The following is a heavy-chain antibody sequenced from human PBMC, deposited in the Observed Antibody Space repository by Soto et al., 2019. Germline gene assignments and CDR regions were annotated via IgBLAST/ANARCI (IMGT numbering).Heavy chain of an antibody. Sequence: PGGPLRLSCSASGFTFDDYAMHWVRQVPRKGLEWVSGINWNSGSIGYGDSVKGRFAISRNNAKSSLHLQMNSLSAEDTAFYYCVKDESINWYSGHFRHWGQGTLVTVSS. D-gene: IGHD6-13*01. CDR2: INWNSGSI. J-gene: IGHJ1*01. CDR1: GFTFDDYA. CDR3: VKDESINWYSGHFRH. V-gene: IGHV3-9*01.